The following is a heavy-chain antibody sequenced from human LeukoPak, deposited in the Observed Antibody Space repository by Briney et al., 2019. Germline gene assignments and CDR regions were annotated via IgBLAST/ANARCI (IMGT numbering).Heavy chain of an antibody. CDR2: IYSSVT. V-gene: IGHV4-39*01. D-gene: IGHD3-16*01. CDR1: GDSISSSSYY. J-gene: IGHJ4*02. Sequence: SETLSLTCTVSGDSISSSSYYWGWIRQPPGKGLEWIASIYSSVTYYNPSLKSRVTISVDTSKNQFSLNLSSVTAADTAVYYCASRPFLWGFAYWGQGTLVTVSS. CDR3: ASRPFLWGFAY.